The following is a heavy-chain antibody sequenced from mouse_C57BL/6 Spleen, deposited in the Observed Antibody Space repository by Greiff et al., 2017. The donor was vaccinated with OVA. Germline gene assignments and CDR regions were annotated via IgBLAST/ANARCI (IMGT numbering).Heavy chain of an antibody. CDR2: INPNNGGT. CDR1: GYTFTDYY. J-gene: IGHJ1*03. V-gene: IGHV1-26*01. D-gene: IGHD1-1*01. Sequence: VQLQQSGPELVKPGASVKISCKASGYTFTDYYMNWVKQSHGKSLEWIGDINPNNGGTSYNQKFKGKATLTVDKSSSTAYMELRSLTSEDSAVYYCASGIIETVRYSDVWGTGTTVTVSS. CDR3: ASGIIETVRYSDV.